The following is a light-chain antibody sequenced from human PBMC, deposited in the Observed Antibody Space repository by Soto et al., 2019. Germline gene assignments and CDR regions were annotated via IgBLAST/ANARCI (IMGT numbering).Light chain of an antibody. CDR2: GAS. Sequence: EIVLTQSPGTLPLSPGEPATLSCRASQSVRSNFLAWYQEKPRQAPRLIIYGASSRATGIPDRLSGSGSGTDFTLTISRLEPEDFAVYYCQQYGSSLSITFGQGTRLEIK. CDR1: QSVRSNF. J-gene: IGKJ5*01. V-gene: IGKV3-20*01. CDR3: QQYGSSLSIT.